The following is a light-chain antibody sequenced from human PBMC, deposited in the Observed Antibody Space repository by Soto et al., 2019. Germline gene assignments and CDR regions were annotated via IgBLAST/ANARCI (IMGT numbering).Light chain of an antibody. CDR2: GTS. J-gene: IGKJ1*01. Sequence: EIVLTQSPGTLSLSPGERATLSCRASQSVSSSYLAGYQQKPGQAPRLLIYGTSSRATAIPDRFSGSGSGTDFTLTISRLEPEDFAVYYCQQYGSSSWTFGQGTKVEI. CDR3: QQYGSSSWT. V-gene: IGKV3-20*01. CDR1: QSVSSSY.